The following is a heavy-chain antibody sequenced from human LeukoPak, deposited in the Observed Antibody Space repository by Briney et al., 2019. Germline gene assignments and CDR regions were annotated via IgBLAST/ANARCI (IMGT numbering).Heavy chain of an antibody. CDR1: GYTFTSYG. D-gene: IGHD3-3*01. CDR3: ARDSYYDFWSGYFADAFDM. Sequence: ASEKVSCKASGYTFTSYGISWVRQAPGQGLEWMGWISAYNGNTNYAQKLQGRVTMTTDTSTSTAYMELRSLRSDDTAVYYCARDSYYDFWSGYFADAFDMWGQGTMVTLSS. CDR2: ISAYNGNT. J-gene: IGHJ3*02. V-gene: IGHV1-18*01.